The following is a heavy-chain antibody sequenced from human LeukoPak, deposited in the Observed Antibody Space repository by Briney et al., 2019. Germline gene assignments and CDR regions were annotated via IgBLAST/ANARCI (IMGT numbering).Heavy chain of an antibody. CDR2: IYYSGST. CDR3: ARGPVQYYYDSSGYYPH. J-gene: IGHJ4*02. V-gene: IGHV4-61*01. Sequence: SETLSLTCTVSGGSVSSGSYYWSWIRQPPGKGLEWIGYIYYSGSTNYNPSLKSRVTISVDTSKNQFSLKLSSVTAADTAVYYCARGPVQYYYDSSGYYPHWGQGTLVTVSS. D-gene: IGHD3-22*01. CDR1: GGSVSSGSYY.